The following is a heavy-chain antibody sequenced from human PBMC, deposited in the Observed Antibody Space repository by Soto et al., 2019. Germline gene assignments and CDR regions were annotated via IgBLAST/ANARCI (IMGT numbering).Heavy chain of an antibody. CDR3: GKTDCSSSSCYTVDT. CDR1: GFTFNNYA. Sequence: GVSLRLSCAASGFTFNNYAMSWVRQAPGKGLEWVSNINSSGDGTYYADSVKGRFTISRDNSKNTLYLQMTSLRAEDTALYFCGKTDCSSSSCYTVDTWGQGTLVTVSS. V-gene: IGHV3-23*01. D-gene: IGHD2-2*02. CDR2: INSSGDGT. J-gene: IGHJ5*02.